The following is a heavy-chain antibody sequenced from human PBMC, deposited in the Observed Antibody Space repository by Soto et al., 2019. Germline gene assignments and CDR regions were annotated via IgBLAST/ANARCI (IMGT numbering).Heavy chain of an antibody. D-gene: IGHD6-13*01. V-gene: IGHV4-31*02. Sequence: SVDFGGRWIMKKKRKGLEWIGYISYSGTTYYNPSLKSRLTMSVDTSKNQFSLKMSCVTAAETERYYWARAWSPGSSWPHFFDYWGQGALVPVPP. CDR1: SVDFG. CDR2: ISYSGTT. J-gene: IGHJ4*02. CDR3: ARAWSPGSSWPHFFDY.